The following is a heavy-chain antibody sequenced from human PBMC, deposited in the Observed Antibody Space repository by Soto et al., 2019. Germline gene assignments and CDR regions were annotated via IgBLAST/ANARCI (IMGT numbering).Heavy chain of an antibody. CDR1: GGSFSGYY. CDR3: ARGGIAVFDY. D-gene: IGHD6-19*01. Sequence: SETLSLTCAVYGGSFSGYYWSWIRQPPGKGLEWIGEINHSGSTNYNPSLKSRVTISVDTSKNQFSLKLSSVTAADTAVYYCARGGIAVFDYWGQGTLVTAPQ. CDR2: INHSGST. V-gene: IGHV4-34*01. J-gene: IGHJ4*02.